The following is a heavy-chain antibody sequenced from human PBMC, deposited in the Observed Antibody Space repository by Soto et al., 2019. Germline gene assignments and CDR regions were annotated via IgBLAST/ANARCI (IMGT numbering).Heavy chain of an antibody. CDR3: ARGQYYDFWRGYSHFDY. V-gene: IGHV4-34*01. D-gene: IGHD3-3*01. CDR1: GGSFSGYY. Sequence: QVQLQQWGAGLLKPSETLSLTCAVYGGSFSGYYWSWIRQTPGKGLEWMGEINHSGSTNYNTSLKSRVTISVDTSKNQFSLKLSSVTAADTAVYYCARGQYYDFWRGYSHFDYWGQGTLVTVSS. CDR2: INHSGST. J-gene: IGHJ4*02.